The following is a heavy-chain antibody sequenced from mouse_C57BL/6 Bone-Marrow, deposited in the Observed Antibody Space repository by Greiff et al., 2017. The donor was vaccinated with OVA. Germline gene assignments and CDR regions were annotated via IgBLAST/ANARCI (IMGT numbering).Heavy chain of an antibody. V-gene: IGHV1-26*01. Sequence: EVQLQQSGPELVKPGASVKISCKASGYTFTDYYMNWVKQSHGKSLEWIGDINPNNGGTSYNQKFKGKATLTVDKSSSTAYTALSSLTSEDSAVYDFASYDCDDYYASNYWGQGTSVTVSA. CDR3: ASYDCDDYYASNY. CDR2: INPNNGGT. D-gene: IGHD2-4*01. J-gene: IGHJ4*01. CDR1: GYTFTDYY.